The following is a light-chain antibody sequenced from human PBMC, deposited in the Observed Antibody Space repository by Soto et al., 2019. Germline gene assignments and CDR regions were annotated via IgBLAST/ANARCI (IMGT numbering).Light chain of an antibody. Sequence: EIVLTQFPGTLSLSPGESATLSCRASQSVGSNYLAWYQQRPGQPPNLLIFGASHRAPDIPDRFSGSGSGTDFTLPISRLEPEDFAVYYCQQYGTSIQTFGQGTKVEIK. CDR1: QSVGSNY. CDR2: GAS. CDR3: QQYGTSIQT. J-gene: IGKJ1*01. V-gene: IGKV3-20*01.